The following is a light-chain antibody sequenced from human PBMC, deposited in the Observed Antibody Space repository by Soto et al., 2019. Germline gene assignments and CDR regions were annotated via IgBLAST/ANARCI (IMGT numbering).Light chain of an antibody. CDR1: QSVSSTS. CDR2: HVS. V-gene: IGKV3-20*01. CDR3: QQYGTSSLT. Sequence: DIVLTQSPGTLYLSPGERAILSCRASQSVSSTSLAWYQQRPGQAPRLLIYHVSSRANGIPDRFSGSGPGTDFTLTISTLEPEDFAVYYCQQYGTSSLTFGGGTRVEI. J-gene: IGKJ4*01.